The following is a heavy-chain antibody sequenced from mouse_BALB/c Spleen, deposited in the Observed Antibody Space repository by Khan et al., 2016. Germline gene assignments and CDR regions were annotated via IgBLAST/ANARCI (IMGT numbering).Heavy chain of an antibody. CDR1: GYSITSGYY. D-gene: IGHD4-1*01. CDR2: ISYDGSN. V-gene: IGHV3-6*02. J-gene: IGHJ1*01. Sequence: EVQLQESGPGLVKPSQSLSLTCSVTGYSITSGYYWKWIRQFRGNKLEWMGYISYDGSNNYNPSIKNRISITRDTSKILFFLQFTSVTSEDTSPSYCASPLTCWYFDVSGSWTTVTVSS. CDR3: ASPLTCWYFDV.